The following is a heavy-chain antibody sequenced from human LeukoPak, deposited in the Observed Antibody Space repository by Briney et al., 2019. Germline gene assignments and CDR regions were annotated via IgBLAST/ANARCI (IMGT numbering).Heavy chain of an antibody. J-gene: IGHJ5*02. D-gene: IGHD4-17*01. CDR2: IYYTGST. Sequence: SETLSLTCTVSGGSISSYSWSWIRQPPGKGLEWIGCIYYTGSTNYNPSLKSRVTISVDTSKNQFSLKLSSVTAADTAVYYCARNTVTSWNWFDPWGQGTLVTVSS. V-gene: IGHV4-59*01. CDR1: GGSISSYS. CDR3: ARNTVTSWNWFDP.